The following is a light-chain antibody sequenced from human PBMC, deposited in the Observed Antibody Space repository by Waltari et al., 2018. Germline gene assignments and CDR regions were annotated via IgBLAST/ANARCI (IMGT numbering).Light chain of an antibody. CDR3: QQTFSTQTT. Sequence: DIQMTQSPSSLSASVGDRVTTTCRASQTISSYLNWYQQKPGKAPKFLIYAASSLRSGVPSRFSGSRSGTEFTLTISSLQPEDFATYYCQQTFSTQTTFGQGTRLELK. V-gene: IGKV1-39*01. J-gene: IGKJ5*01. CDR1: QTISSY. CDR2: AAS.